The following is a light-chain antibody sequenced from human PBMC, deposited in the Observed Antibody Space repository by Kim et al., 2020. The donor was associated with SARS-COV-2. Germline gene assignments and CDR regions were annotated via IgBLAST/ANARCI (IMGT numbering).Light chain of an antibody. V-gene: IGKV3-15*01. J-gene: IGKJ1*01. CDR2: GTS. Sequence: NLAWYQQRPGQPPRLLIHGTSTRAIGIPARFSGSGSGTEFTLTISSLQSEDFAVYYCQQYDNWPPWTFGQGTKVDIK. CDR3: QQYDNWPPWT. CDR1: N.